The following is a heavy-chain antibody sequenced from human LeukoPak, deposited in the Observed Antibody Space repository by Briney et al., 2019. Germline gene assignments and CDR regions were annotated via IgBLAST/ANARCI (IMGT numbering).Heavy chain of an antibody. J-gene: IGHJ4*02. CDR1: GFTFSSYS. V-gene: IGHV3-21*01. D-gene: IGHD1-26*01. CDR2: ISSGSSYI. Sequence: GGSLRLSCAASGFTFSSYSMSWVRQAPGKGLEWVSSISSGSSYIYYADSVKGRFTISRDNAKNSLYLQMNSLRAEDTAVYYCARDGIGSHFDYWGQGTQVTVSS. CDR3: ARDGIGSHFDY.